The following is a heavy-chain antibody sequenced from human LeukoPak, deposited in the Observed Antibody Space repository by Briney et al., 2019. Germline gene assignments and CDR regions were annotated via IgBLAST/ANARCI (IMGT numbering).Heavy chain of an antibody. CDR2: INHSGTT. J-gene: IGHJ5*02. Sequence: SETLSLTCAVYGGSVSGYYWSWIRQPPGKGLEWIGEINHSGTTNYKSSFKSRVPISVGMSKNQISLKLSSVTAADTALYYCARGSEMVRGARHYNWLDPWGLGSLVTVSS. CDR1: GGSVSGYY. CDR3: ARGSEMVRGARHYNWLDP. D-gene: IGHD3-10*01. V-gene: IGHV4-34*01.